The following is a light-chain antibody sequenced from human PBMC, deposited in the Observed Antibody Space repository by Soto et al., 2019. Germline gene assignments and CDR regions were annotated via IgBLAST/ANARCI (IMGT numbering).Light chain of an antibody. V-gene: IGKV3-20*01. CDR3: QQYGDSPLT. CDR2: GAS. CDR1: QTVPNNY. Sequence: EIVLTQSPGTLSLSAGDGVSLSCRASQTVPNNYLAWYQQKPDQAPRLLIFGASNRATGIPDRFGGSGSGTDFTLSISRMEPEDFAVNYCQQYGDSPLTFGGGARLEVK. J-gene: IGKJ4*01.